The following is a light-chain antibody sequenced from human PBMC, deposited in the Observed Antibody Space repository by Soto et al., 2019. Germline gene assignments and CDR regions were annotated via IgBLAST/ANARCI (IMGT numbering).Light chain of an antibody. J-gene: IGKJ5*01. CDR1: QSVINSY. CDR2: GGS. Sequence: EIVLTQSPGTLSFSPGERANVSCRASQSVINSYLAWYQQKPGQAPRLLIYGGSSRATGIPDRFSGSGSGTDFTLTISRLEPGDFAVYCCQHYDTSPITFGQGTRLENK. V-gene: IGKV3-20*01. CDR3: QHYDTSPIT.